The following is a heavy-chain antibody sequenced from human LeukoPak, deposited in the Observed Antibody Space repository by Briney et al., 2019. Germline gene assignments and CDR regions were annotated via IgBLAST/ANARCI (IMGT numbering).Heavy chain of an antibody. CDR2: IYYSGST. CDR3: ATSGWYLLPGVY. D-gene: IGHD6-19*01. CDR1: GGSISSSTYY. Sequence: SETLSLTCTVSGGSISSSTYYWGWIRQPPGKGLEWIGSIYYSGSTYYNPSLESRVTISVDTSKNQFSLKLSSVTAADTAVYYCATSGWYLLPGVYWGQGTLVTVSS. J-gene: IGHJ4*02. V-gene: IGHV4-39*01.